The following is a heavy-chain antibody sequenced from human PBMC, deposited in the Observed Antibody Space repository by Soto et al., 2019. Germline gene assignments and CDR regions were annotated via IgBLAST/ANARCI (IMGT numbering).Heavy chain of an antibody. D-gene: IGHD3-10*01. J-gene: IGHJ4*02. CDR3: ATYGSGSYNQTTFDH. CDR2: IYYSGST. CDR1: GGSISSGDYY. V-gene: IGHV4-31*03. Sequence: SETLSLTCTVSGGSISSGDYYWSWIRQHPGKGLEWIGYIYYSGSTYYNPSLKSRVTISVDTSKNQFSLKLSSVTASDTAVYYCATYGSGSYNQTTFDHWCPGTLVTVAS.